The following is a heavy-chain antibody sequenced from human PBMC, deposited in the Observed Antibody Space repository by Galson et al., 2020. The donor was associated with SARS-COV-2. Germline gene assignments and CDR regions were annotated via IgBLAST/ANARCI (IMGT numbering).Heavy chain of an antibody. Sequence: ETSETLSLTCTVSGGSISSGDYYWSWIRQPPGKGLEWIGYIYYSGSTYYNPSLKSRVTISVDTSKNQFSLKLSSVTAADTAVYYCARCGEVGSGWDYWGQGTLVTVSS. CDR2: IYYSGST. D-gene: IGHD6-19*01. CDR1: GGSISSGDYY. CDR3: ARCGEVGSGWDY. V-gene: IGHV4-30-4*01. J-gene: IGHJ4*02.